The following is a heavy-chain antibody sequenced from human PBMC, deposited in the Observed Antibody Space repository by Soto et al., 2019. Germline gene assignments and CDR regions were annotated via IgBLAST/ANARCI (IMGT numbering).Heavy chain of an antibody. CDR1: GYTFTGYY. Sequence: ASVKVSCKASGYTFTGYYMHWVRQAPGQGLEWMGWINPNSGGTNYAQKFQGWVTMTRDTSISTAYMELSRLRSDDTAVYYCARMSIAARGSPPYYYYGMDVWGQGTTVTVSS. CDR2: INPNSGGT. D-gene: IGHD6-6*01. CDR3: ARMSIAARGSPPYYYYGMDV. V-gene: IGHV1-2*04. J-gene: IGHJ6*02.